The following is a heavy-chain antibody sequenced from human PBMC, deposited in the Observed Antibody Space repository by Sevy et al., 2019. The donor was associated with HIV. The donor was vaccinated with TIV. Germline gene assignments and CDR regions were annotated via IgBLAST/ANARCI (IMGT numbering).Heavy chain of an antibody. J-gene: IGHJ4*02. D-gene: IGHD6-13*01. CDR3: SRQILSSWVYYFDY. Sequence: ASVKVSCKASGYTFSVYSLHWVRQAPGQGLEWLGWINPKSGDTNYAQKFQGRVAMTRDTSITTAYMELSRLSSDDTAMYYCSRQILSSWVYYFDYWGQGTLVTVSS. CDR1: GYTFSVYS. V-gene: IGHV1-2*02. CDR2: INPKSGDT.